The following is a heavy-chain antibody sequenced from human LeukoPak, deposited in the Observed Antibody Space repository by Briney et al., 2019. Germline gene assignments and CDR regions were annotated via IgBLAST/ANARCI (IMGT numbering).Heavy chain of an antibody. J-gene: IGHJ4*02. CDR1: GFTFNHYA. V-gene: IGHV3-23*01. CDR2: INHHGHT. D-gene: IGHD6-19*01. CDR3: ARDHGSQDSGAWYVFDY. Sequence: GVSLSLSCAASGFTFNHYAMSWVRQAPGKGLECVSSINHHGHTFYVDSVKGRFPIPRNNSKNPVFLKMNSLRADDTAEYFCARDHGSQDSGAWYVFDYWGRGTLVTVSS.